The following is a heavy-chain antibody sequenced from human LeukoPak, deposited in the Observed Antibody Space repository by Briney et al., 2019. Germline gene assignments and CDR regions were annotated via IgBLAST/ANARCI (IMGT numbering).Heavy chain of an antibody. D-gene: IGHD5-18*01. CDR1: GYSISSGYY. CDR2: IYHSGTT. CDR3: ASSGRGYSYGPDY. V-gene: IGHV4-38-2*02. Sequence: PSETLSLTCTVSGYSISSGYYWGWIRQPPGKGLEWLGSIYHSGTTYYNPSLKSRVTISVDTSKNQFSLKLSSVTAADTAVYYCASSGRGYSYGPDYWGQGTLVTVSS. J-gene: IGHJ4*02.